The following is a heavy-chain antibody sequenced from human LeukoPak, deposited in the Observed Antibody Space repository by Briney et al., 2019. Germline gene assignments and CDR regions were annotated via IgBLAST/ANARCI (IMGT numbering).Heavy chain of an antibody. CDR2: ISWNSGNI. J-gene: IGHJ4*02. CDR3: AKDYSRGYSYGYVRPIDY. Sequence: PGGSLRLSCAASGFIFDDYAMHWVRQAPGKGLEWFSGISWNSGNIAYADSVKGRFTISRDNAKNSLYLQMNSLRAEDTALYYCAKDYSRGYSYGYVRPIDYWGQGTLVTVSS. CDR1: GFIFDDYA. V-gene: IGHV3-9*01. D-gene: IGHD5-18*01.